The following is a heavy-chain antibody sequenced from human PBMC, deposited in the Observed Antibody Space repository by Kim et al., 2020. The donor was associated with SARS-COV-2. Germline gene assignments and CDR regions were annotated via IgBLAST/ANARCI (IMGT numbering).Heavy chain of an antibody. Sequence: SETLSLTCAVYGGSFSGYYWSWIRQPPGKGLEWIGEINHSGSTNYNPSLKSRVTISVDTSKNQFSLKLSSVTTADTAVYYCARGEPDYYYYGMDVWGQGT. CDR3: ARGEPDYYYYGMDV. CDR2: INHSGST. V-gene: IGHV4-34*01. J-gene: IGHJ6*02. CDR1: GGSFSGYY.